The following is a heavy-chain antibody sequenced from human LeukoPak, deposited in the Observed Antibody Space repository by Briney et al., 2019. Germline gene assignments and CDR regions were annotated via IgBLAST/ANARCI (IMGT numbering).Heavy chain of an antibody. J-gene: IGHJ4*02. D-gene: IGHD1-1*01. CDR3: ARDLSTGTIDY. Sequence: GASVKVSCKASGYIFTSYGISWVRQAPGQGLEWMGWISAYSGNTNYAQKFQGRVTMTTDTSTSTAYMELRSLRSDDTAVYYCARDLSTGTIDYWGQGTLVTVSS. V-gene: IGHV1-18*01. CDR2: ISAYSGNT. CDR1: GYIFTSYG.